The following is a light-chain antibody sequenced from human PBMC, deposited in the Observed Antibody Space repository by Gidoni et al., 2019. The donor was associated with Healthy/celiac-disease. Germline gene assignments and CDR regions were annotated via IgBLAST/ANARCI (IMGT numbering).Light chain of an antibody. CDR3: QQSYSTPQT. CDR2: AAS. Sequence: DIQMTQSPSSLSASVGDRVTITCRASQSISSYLHWYQQTPGKAPKLLIYAASSLQSGVPSRFSGSGSGTDFTLTISSLQPEDFATYYCQQSYSTPQTFGQGTKVEIK. V-gene: IGKV1-39*01. J-gene: IGKJ1*01. CDR1: QSISSY.